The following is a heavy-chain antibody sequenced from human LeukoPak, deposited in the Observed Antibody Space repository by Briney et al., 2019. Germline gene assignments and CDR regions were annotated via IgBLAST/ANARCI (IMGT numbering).Heavy chain of an antibody. V-gene: IGHV3-33*01. CDR1: GFAFSSYG. Sequence: VGSLRLSCAASGFAFSSYGMHRVRQAPSKRLERVADIWYDGSNRYYADSVKGRFNTYRDNSKNTLYLQMNSLRAEDTAVYYCARDGYSGGWYPFGPGGQGTLVTVSS. J-gene: IGHJ5*02. D-gene: IGHD6-19*01. CDR3: ARDGYSGGWYPFGP. CDR2: IWYDGSNR.